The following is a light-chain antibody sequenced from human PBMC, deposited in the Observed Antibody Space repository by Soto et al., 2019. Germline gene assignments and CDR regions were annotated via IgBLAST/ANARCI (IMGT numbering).Light chain of an antibody. CDR2: GAS. CDR3: HQYGSSPTWT. J-gene: IGKJ1*01. Sequence: EIVLTQSPGTLSLSPGERATLSCRASQSVSSSYLAWYQQKPGQAPRLLIYGASSRATGIPDRFSGSGSGTDFTLTISRLEPADFAVYYCHQYGSSPTWTFGQGTKVEIK. CDR1: QSVSSSY. V-gene: IGKV3-20*01.